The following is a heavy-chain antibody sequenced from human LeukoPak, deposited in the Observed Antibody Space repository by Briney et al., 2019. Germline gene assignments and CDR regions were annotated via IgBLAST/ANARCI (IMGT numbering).Heavy chain of an antibody. V-gene: IGHV4-4*07. Sequence: SETLSLTCTVSGYSISSGYYWGWIRQPAGKGLEWIGRIYTSGSTNYNPSLKSRVTMSVDTSKNQFSLKLSSVTAADTAVYYCARDLYGDYLDYWGQGTLVTVSS. CDR1: GYSISSGYY. J-gene: IGHJ4*02. CDR2: IYTSGST. D-gene: IGHD4-17*01. CDR3: ARDLYGDYLDY.